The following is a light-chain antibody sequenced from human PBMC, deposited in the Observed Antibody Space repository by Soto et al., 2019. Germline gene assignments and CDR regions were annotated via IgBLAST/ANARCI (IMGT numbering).Light chain of an antibody. CDR2: AAS. CDR1: QDISNW. CDR3: QQADDFPYT. V-gene: IGKV1-12*01. Sequence: DIQMTQSPSSVSASVGDRVTITCRASQDISNWLAWYQQKPGKATKLLIYAASILQSGVPSRFSGSGSGTDFTLPISSLQPEDFATYSCQQADDFPYTFGQGTKLEIK. J-gene: IGKJ2*01.